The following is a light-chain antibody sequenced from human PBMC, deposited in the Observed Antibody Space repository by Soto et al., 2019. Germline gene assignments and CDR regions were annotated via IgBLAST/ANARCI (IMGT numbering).Light chain of an antibody. CDR3: QHYDNSPPSVT. CDR2: GAS. V-gene: IGKV3-20*01. Sequence: EIVLTQSPDTLSLSPGERATLSCRASQSVSSDYLVWYQQKPGQAPRLLIYGASRRATGIPDRFSGSGSGTDFILTISRLEPEDFAVYYCQHYDNSPPSVTFGPGTKVYSK. CDR1: QSVSSDY. J-gene: IGKJ3*01.